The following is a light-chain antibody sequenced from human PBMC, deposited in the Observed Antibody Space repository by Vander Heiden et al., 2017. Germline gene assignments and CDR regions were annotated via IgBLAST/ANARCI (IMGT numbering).Light chain of an antibody. J-gene: IGKJ5*01. CDR3: QQIKTYQT. CDR1: QGISSS. Sequence: IQLTQSPSSLSATVGDRVTITCRASQGISSSLAWYQQKPGKAPKLLIYDASTVQSGVPSRFSGSGAATDFTLTISRLQAEDFAVYYFQQIKTYQTFGQGTRMEIK. V-gene: IGKV1-9*01. CDR2: DAS.